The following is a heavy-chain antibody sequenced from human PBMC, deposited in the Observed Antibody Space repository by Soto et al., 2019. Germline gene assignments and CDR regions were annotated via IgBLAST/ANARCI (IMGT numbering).Heavy chain of an antibody. CDR3: ARAVAVAADFDY. Sequence: GASVKVSCKAPGYTFTGYAMHWVRQAPGQRLEWMGWINADSGNTKYSRKFQGRVTITRDTSASTAYMELSSLRSEDTAVYYCARAVAVAADFDYWGQGTLVTVSS. J-gene: IGHJ4*02. D-gene: IGHD6-19*01. V-gene: IGHV1-3*01. CDR1: GYTFTGYA. CDR2: INADSGNT.